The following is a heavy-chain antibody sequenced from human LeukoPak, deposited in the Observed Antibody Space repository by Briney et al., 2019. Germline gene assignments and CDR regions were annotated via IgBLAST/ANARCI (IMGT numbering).Heavy chain of an antibody. CDR3: ARDRRAGNSYYFDY. J-gene: IGHJ4*02. CDR2: IYYSGST. Sequence: SETLSLTCAVYGGSFSGYYWSWIRQPPGKGLEWIGYIYYSGSTYYNPSLKSRVTISVDTSKNQFSLKLSSVTAADTAVYYCARDRRAGNSYYFDYWGQGTLVTVSS. CDR1: GGSFSGYY. D-gene: IGHD3-10*01. V-gene: IGHV4-30-4*01.